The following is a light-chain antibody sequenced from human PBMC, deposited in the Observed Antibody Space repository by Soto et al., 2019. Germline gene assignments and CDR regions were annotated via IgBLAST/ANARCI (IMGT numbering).Light chain of an antibody. V-gene: IGLV2-8*01. CDR3: SSFAGTYNPYV. J-gene: IGLJ1*01. Sequence: QPYLTPPPPASGCPRQPVTISCTGTSRDFGGYNYVSWSQQHPGKAPTLMIYKVSMRPSGVPDRFSGSKSGNTASLTVSGLQAEDEADYHCSSFAGTYNPYVFGTGTKVTVL. CDR2: KVS. CDR1: SRDFGGYNY.